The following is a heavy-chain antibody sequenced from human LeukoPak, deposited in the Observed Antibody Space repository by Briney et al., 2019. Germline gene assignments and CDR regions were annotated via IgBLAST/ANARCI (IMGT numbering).Heavy chain of an antibody. CDR1: GGSISSHY. J-gene: IGHJ4*02. V-gene: IGHV4-59*11. CDR2: IYYSGST. Sequence: SETLSLTCTVSGGSISSHYWSWIRQPPGKGLEWIGYIYYSGSTNYNPSLKSRVTISVGTSKNQFSLKLSSVTAADTAVYYCARATRRWGQGTLVTVSS. CDR3: ARATRR.